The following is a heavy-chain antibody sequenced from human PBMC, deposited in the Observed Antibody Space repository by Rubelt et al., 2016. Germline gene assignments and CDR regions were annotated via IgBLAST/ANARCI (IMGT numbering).Heavy chain of an antibody. CDR3: ARDRAYSSGWYEGY. V-gene: IGHV3-48*04. CDR2: ISSSSSTI. D-gene: IGHD6-19*01. J-gene: IGHJ4*02. CDR1: GFTFSSYS. Sequence: AASGFTFSSYSMNWVRQAPGKGLEWVSYISSSSSTIYYADSVKGRFTISRDNAKNSLYLQMNSLRAEDTAVYYCARDRAYSSGWYEGYWGQGTLVTVSS.